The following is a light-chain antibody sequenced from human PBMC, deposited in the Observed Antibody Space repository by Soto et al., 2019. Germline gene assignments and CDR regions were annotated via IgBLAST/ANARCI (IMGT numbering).Light chain of an antibody. CDR1: QSISSY. CDR3: QQFNNYPLT. Sequence: DIQMTQSPSSLSASVGDRVTITCRASQSISSYLNWYQQKPGKAPKLLIYAASSLQSGVPSRFSGGGSGTDFTLTISSLQPEDFATYYCQQFNNYPLTFGGGTKVEIK. CDR2: AAS. V-gene: IGKV1-39*01. J-gene: IGKJ4*01.